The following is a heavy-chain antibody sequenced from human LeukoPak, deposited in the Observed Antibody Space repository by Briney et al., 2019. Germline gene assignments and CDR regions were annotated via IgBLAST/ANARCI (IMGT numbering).Heavy chain of an antibody. Sequence: GGSLRLSCAASGFTFSSYSMNWVRQAPGKGLEWVSSISSSSSYIYYADSVKGRFTISRDNAKNSLYLQMNSLRAEDTAVYYCARHNYYGSGSYYKVEGYYFDYWGQGTLVTVSS. J-gene: IGHJ4*02. CDR1: GFTFSSYS. V-gene: IGHV3-21*01. D-gene: IGHD3-10*01. CDR2: ISSSSSYI. CDR3: ARHNYYGSGSYYKVEGYYFDY.